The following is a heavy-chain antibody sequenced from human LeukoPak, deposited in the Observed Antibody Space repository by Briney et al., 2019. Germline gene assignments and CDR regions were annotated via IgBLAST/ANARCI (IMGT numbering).Heavy chain of an antibody. J-gene: IGHJ6*02. CDR2: ISYDGSNK. CDR1: GFTFSSYA. Sequence: GGSLRLSCAASGFTFSSYAMHWVRQAPGKGLEWVAVISYDGSNKYYADSVKGRFTISRDNSKNALYLQMNSLRAEDTAVYYCARAAALNIYYYGMDVWGQGTTVTVSS. D-gene: IGHD6-13*01. V-gene: IGHV3-30*04. CDR3: ARAAALNIYYYGMDV.